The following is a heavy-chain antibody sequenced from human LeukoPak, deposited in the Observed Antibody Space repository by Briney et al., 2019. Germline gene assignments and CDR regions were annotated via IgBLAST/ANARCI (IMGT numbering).Heavy chain of an antibody. J-gene: IGHJ4*02. V-gene: IGHV3-33*01. D-gene: IGHD5-24*01. CDR3: ARDQDGYNLY. CDR2: IGYDGSNK. Sequence: GGSLRLSCAASGFTFSNYGMHWVRQAPGKGLEWVAVIGYDGSNKYYADSVKGRFTISRDNSKNTLYLQMSSLRAEDTAVYYCARDQDGYNLYWGQGTLVTVSS. CDR1: GFTFSNYG.